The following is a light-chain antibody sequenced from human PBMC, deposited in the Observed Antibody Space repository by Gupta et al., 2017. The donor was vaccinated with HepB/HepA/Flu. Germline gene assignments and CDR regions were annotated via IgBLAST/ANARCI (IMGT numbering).Light chain of an antibody. CDR1: AWPQQH. CDR2: KDD. Sequence: SYELAQPPSMSVSPGPTARITCSGDAWPQQHGYWYQQKAGQAPVQVIYKDDERPSGIPERFSGSSSGTTVTLTISGVQAEDEADYFCRSADSSGNFWVFGGGTKVTVL. CDR3: RSADSSGNFWV. V-gene: IGLV3-25*03. J-gene: IGLJ3*02.